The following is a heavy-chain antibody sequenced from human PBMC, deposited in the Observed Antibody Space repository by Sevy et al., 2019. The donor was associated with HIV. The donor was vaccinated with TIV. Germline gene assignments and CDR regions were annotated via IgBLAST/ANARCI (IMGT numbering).Heavy chain of an antibody. CDR1: GYNFVNFW. V-gene: IGHV5-51*01. CDR2: IYPRDSDT. J-gene: IGHJ1*01. CDR3: ARLFNYDYGDF. D-gene: IGHD3-16*01. Sequence: GESLKISCKGSGYNFVNFWIGWVRQMPGKGLELMGTIYPRDSDTRYSPSFRGQVTISVDKSITTAYLQWRSLKTSDTAIYYCARLFNYDYGDFWGQGTLVTVSS.